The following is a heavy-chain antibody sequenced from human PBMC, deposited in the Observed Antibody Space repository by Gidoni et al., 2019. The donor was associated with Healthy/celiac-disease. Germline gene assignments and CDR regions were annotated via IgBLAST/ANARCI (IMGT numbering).Heavy chain of an antibody. J-gene: IGHJ6*02. V-gene: IGHV3-11*05. CDR3: ARDLDIVATPSDYYGMDV. D-gene: IGHD5-12*01. Sequence: QVQLVESGGGLVKPGGSLRLSCAASGFTLSDYYMSWIRQAPGKGLEWVSYISSSSSYTNYADSVKGRFTISRDNAKNSLYLQMNSLRAEDTAVYYCARDLDIVATPSDYYGMDVWGQGTTVTVSS. CDR1: GFTLSDYY. CDR2: ISSSSSYT.